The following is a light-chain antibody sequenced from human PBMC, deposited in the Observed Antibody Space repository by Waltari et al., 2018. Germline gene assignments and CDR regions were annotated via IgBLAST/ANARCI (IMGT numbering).Light chain of an antibody. J-gene: IGKJ2*01. CDR2: AAS. V-gene: IGKV1-39*01. CDR1: QNINNY. CDR3: QQSSSSPWYT. Sequence: DIRMTQSPSSLSASVGDRVHIPCRASQNINNYLNWYQQKPGKAPKLLINAASTLQKGVPSRFSGSGSGTDFTLTISSLQPEDFATYYCQQSSSSPWYTFGQGTKLEI.